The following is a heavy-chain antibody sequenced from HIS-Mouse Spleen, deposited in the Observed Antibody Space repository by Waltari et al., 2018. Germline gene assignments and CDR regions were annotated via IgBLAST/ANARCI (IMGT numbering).Heavy chain of an antibody. CDR2: ISYDGSNK. CDR3: ARDSNWNYDYFDY. CDR1: GFTFSSSA. Sequence: QVQLVESGGGVVQPGRSLRLSCAASGFTFSSSALHWVGQAPGKGLEWVAVISYDGSNKYYADSVKGRFTISRDNSKNTLYLQMNSLRAEDTAVYYCARDSNWNYDYFDYWGQGTLVTVSS. V-gene: IGHV3-30-3*01. J-gene: IGHJ4*02. D-gene: IGHD1-7*01.